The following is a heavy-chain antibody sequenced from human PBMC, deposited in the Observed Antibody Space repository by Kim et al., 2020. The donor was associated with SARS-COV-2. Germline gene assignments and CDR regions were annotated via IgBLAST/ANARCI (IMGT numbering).Heavy chain of an antibody. D-gene: IGHD6-19*01. J-gene: IGHJ4*02. V-gene: IGHV4-39*01. Sequence: NPALKSRVTLSFDRSKNQFSLNQNSVTAADTAVYYCARQGRGDGWYKAVDSWGQGIQVTVSS. CDR3: ARQGRGDGWYKAVDS.